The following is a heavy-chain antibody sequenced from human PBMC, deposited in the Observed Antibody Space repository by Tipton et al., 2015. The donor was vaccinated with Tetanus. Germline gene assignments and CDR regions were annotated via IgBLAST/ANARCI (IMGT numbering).Heavy chain of an antibody. V-gene: IGHV4-30-4*01. CDR1: GDSLSNGDYY. CDR3: ARVKGTYNHYGLDV. Sequence: LRLSCTVSGDSLSNGDYYWSWIRQPPGKGLESIGYIYYSGSTYYNPSLKSRVTISVDTSKNQFSLRLSSVTAADTGVYYCARVKGTYNHYGLDVWGQGTTVTVAS. J-gene: IGHJ6*02. D-gene: IGHD3-10*01. CDR2: IYYSGST.